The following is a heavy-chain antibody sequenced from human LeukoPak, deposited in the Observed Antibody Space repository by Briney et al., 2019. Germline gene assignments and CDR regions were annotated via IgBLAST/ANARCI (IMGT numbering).Heavy chain of an antibody. CDR3: ARDRVPRPPDDTVNYFDY. Sequence: SQTLSLTCAISGDSVSSNSAAWNWIRQSPSRGLEWLGRTYYRSKWYNDYAVSVKSRITINPDTSKNQFSLQLNSVTPEDTAVYYCARDRVPRPPDDTVNYFDYWGQGTLVTVSS. CDR1: GDSVSSNSAA. CDR2: TYYRSKWYN. J-gene: IGHJ4*02. V-gene: IGHV6-1*01. D-gene: IGHD2-2*01.